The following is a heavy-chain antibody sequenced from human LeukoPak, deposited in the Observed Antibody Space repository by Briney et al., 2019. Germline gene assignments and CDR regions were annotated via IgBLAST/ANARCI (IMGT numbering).Heavy chain of an antibody. CDR2: ISSSSSTI. J-gene: IGHJ4*02. CDR3: ARGAYYYED. V-gene: IGHV3-48*01. CDR1: GFTFSSHS. Sequence: PWGSLRLSCAASGFTFSSHSMNWVRQAPGKGLEWVPYISSSSSTIYYADSAKGRFTISRDNAKNSLYLQMNSLRAEDTAVYYCARGAYYYEDWGQGTLVTVSS.